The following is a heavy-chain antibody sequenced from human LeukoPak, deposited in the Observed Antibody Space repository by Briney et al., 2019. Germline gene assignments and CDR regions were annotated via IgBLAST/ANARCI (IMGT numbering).Heavy chain of an antibody. D-gene: IGHD5-18*01. J-gene: IGHJ4*02. Sequence: SVKVSCKASGGTFSSYAISWVRQAPGQGLEWMGGIIPIFGTANYAQKFQDRVTITADESTSTAYMELSSLRSEDTAVYYCARVIGRYSYGAPFDYWGQGTLVTVSS. V-gene: IGHV1-69*13. CDR1: GGTFSSYA. CDR2: IIPIFGTA. CDR3: ARVIGRYSYGAPFDY.